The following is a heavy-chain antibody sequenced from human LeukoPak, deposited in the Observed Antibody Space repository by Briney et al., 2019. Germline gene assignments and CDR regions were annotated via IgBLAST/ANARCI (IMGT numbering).Heavy chain of an antibody. J-gene: IGHJ4*02. CDR3: ASSRSSSGWSLIDY. CDR1: GDSINSYY. V-gene: IGHV4-59*01. D-gene: IGHD6-19*01. CDR2: IYYSGST. Sequence: SETLSLTCTVSGDSINSYYWSWIRQPPGKGLEWVGYIYYSGSTNYKPSLKRRVTISVDTSKNQFSLKVSSVTAADTAVYYCASSRSSSGWSLIDYWGQGALVTVSS.